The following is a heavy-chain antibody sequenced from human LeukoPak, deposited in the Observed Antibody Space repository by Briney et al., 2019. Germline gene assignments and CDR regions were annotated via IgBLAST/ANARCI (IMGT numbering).Heavy chain of an antibody. CDR2: IYSGGST. D-gene: IGHD3-22*01. CDR3: ARDNHRDSGYFDY. CDR1: RFTVSSNH. V-gene: IGHV3-66*02. Sequence: GGSLRLSCAASRFTVSSNHMSWVRQAPGKGLEWVSVIYSGGSTNYADSVKGRFTISRDNSKNTLYLQMNSLRAEDTAVYYCARDNHRDSGYFDYWGQGTLVTVSS. J-gene: IGHJ4*02.